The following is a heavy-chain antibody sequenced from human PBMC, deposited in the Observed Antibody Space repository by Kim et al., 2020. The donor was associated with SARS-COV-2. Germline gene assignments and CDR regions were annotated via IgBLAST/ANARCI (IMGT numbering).Heavy chain of an antibody. V-gene: IGHV1-18*04. CDR2: ISAYNGNT. J-gene: IGHJ4*02. CDR3: ARAALVVVPAAIIRGGPFDY. CDR1: GYTFTSYG. Sequence: ASVKVSCKASGYTFTSYGISWVRQAPGQGLEWMGWISAYNGNTNYAQKLQGRVTMTTDTSTSTAYMELRSLRSDDTAVYYCARAALVVVPAAIIRGGPFDYWGQGTLVTVSS. D-gene: IGHD2-2*02.